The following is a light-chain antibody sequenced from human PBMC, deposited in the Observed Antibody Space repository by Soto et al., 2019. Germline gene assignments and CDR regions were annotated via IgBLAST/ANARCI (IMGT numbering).Light chain of an antibody. V-gene: IGKV3-15*01. Sequence: EIVLTQSPGTLSLSPGERATLSCRASQSVSSSYLAWYQHKPGQSPRLLISDASTGASGIPPRFSGSGSGTEFTLTISSLQSEDFAVYYCQQYNDWPPTFGQGTKVDIK. J-gene: IGKJ1*01. CDR3: QQYNDWPPT. CDR2: DAS. CDR1: QSVSSSY.